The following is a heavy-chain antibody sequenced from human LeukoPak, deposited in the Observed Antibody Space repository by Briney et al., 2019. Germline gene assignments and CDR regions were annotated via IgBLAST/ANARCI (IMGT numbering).Heavy chain of an antibody. D-gene: IGHD6-19*01. CDR3: AKDQVPGIFDNAY. J-gene: IGHJ4*02. V-gene: IGHV3-23*01. Sequence: SGGSLRLSCAASGFTFSNYDMNWVRQAPGKGLEWVSAISGSGGSTYYADSVKGRFTISRDNSKNTLYLQMNSLRAEDTAIYYCAKDQVPGIFDNAYWGQGTLVTVSS. CDR1: GFTFSNYD. CDR2: ISGSGGST.